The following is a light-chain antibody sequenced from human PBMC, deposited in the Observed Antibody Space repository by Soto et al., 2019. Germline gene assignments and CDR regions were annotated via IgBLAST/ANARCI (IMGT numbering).Light chain of an antibody. J-gene: IGLJ1*01. CDR1: SSDVGGYNY. V-gene: IGLV2-14*01. CDR2: DVS. CDR3: NSYSSSTTLYL. Sequence: QSALTQPASVSGSPGQSITISCTGTSSDVGGYNYVSWYQQHPGKAPKLMISDVSNRPSGVSIRFSGSKSGNTASLTISGLQAEDEADYYCNSYSSSTTLYLFGTGNQLTVL.